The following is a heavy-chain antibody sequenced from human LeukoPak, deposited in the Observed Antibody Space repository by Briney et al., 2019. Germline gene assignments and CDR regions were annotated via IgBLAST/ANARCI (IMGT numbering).Heavy chain of an antibody. J-gene: IGHJ6*02. V-gene: IGHV3-74*01. CDR1: GFTFSSYW. D-gene: IGHD3-10*01. CDR2: TDSDGSST. CDR3: SRDRRYGGMDV. Sequence: GGSLRLSCAASGFTFSSYWMHWVRQAPGEGLVWVSRTDSDGSSTSYADSVKGRFTISRDNAKNTLYLQLNSLRAEDTAVYYCSRDRRYGGMDVWGQGTTVTVSS.